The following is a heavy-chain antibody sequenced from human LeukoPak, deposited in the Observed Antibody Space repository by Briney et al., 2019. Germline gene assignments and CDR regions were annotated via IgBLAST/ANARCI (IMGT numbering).Heavy chain of an antibody. D-gene: IGHD1-26*01. CDR3: AREIGASGRDY. CDR1: GFTVSFNY. CDR2: LFSGGET. Sequence: GGSLRLSCAASGFTVSFNYMFWVRQAPGKGLEWVSVLFSGGETNYASSVKGRFTISRDKSKNTLLLQMNSLRVEDTAVYYCAREIGASGRDYWGQGTLVTVSS. J-gene: IGHJ4*02. V-gene: IGHV3-53*01.